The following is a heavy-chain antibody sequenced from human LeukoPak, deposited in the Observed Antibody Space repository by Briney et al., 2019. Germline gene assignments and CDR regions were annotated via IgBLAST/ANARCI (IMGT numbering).Heavy chain of an antibody. Sequence: GGSLRLSCAASGFTFSSYAMHWVRQAPGKGLEWVAVISYDGSNKYYADSVKGRFTISRDNSKNTLYLQMNSLRAEDTAVYYCAREKIDILTGYTLDYWGQGTLVTVSS. CDR1: GFTFSSYA. CDR3: AREKIDILTGYTLDY. CDR2: ISYDGSNK. V-gene: IGHV3-30-3*01. D-gene: IGHD3-9*01. J-gene: IGHJ4*02.